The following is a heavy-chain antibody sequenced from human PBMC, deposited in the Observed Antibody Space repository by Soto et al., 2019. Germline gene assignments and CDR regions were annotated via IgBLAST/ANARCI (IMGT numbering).Heavy chain of an antibody. CDR1: GGSFSGYY. D-gene: IGHD3-10*01. J-gene: IGHJ6*03. CDR3: ARGSRETMVRGVIIKTPNYYYYYMDV. Sequence: SETLSLTCAVYGGSFSGYYWSWIRQPPGKGLEWIGEINHSGSTNYNPSLKSRVTISVDTSKNQFSLKLSSVTAADTAVYYCARGSRETMVRGVIIKTPNYYYYYMDVWGKGTTVTVS. V-gene: IGHV4-34*01. CDR2: INHSGST.